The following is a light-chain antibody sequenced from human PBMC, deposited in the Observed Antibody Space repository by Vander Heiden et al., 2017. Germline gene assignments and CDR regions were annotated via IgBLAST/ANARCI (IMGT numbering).Light chain of an antibody. Sequence: DIVLTHSPSTLSLSPGERATLSCRASQSVSSYLAWYQQKPGQAPRLLIYVASNRATGIPARFRGSGSGTYFTLTISSLEPEDFAVYYCQQRSNWPPITFGQGTRLEIK. CDR1: QSVSSY. J-gene: IGKJ5*01. V-gene: IGKV3-11*01. CDR2: VAS. CDR3: QQRSNWPPIT.